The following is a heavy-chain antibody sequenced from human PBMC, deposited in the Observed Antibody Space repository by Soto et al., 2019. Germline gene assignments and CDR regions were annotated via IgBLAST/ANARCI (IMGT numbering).Heavy chain of an antibody. CDR1: GYTFTSYG. V-gene: IGHV1-18*01. D-gene: IGHD5-18*01. CDR2: ISAYNGNT. Sequence: ASVKVSCKASGYTFTSYGISWVRQAPGQGLEWMGWISAYNGNTNYAQKLQGRVTMTTDTSTSTAYMELRSLRYTQSTPVPSLGAAGSSSSGYYH. J-gene: IGHJ6*01. CDR3: LGAAGSSSSGYYH.